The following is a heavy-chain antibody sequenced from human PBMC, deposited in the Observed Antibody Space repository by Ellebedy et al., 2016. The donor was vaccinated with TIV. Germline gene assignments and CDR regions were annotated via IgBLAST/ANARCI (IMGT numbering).Heavy chain of an antibody. CDR3: ARVIMPGKADY. J-gene: IGHJ4*02. D-gene: IGHD2-8*01. CDR2: ISASTGKT. Sequence: ASVKVSCXASGYSFTTSGISWVRQAPGQGLEWMGWISASTGKTIYAQNLQGRVTMTTNTSTSTACMELRSLRSDDTAVYYCARVIMPGKADYWGQGTLVTVSS. V-gene: IGHV1-18*01. CDR1: GYSFTTSG.